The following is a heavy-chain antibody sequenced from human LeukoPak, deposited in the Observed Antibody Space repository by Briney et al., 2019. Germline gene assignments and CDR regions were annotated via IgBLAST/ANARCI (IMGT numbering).Heavy chain of an antibody. CDR3: ARVGVGSHRPHDY. D-gene: IGHD2-8*01. Sequence: GGSLRLSCAASGFTFSSYSMNWVRQAPGEGLEWVSSISSSSSYIYYADSVKGRFTISRDNAKNSLYLQMNSLRAEDTAVYYCARVGVGSHRPHDYWGQGTLVTVSS. CDR2: ISSSSSYI. CDR1: GFTFSSYS. J-gene: IGHJ4*02. V-gene: IGHV3-21*01.